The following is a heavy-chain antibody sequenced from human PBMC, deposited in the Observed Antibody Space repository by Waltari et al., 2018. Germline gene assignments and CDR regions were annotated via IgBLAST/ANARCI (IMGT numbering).Heavy chain of an antibody. J-gene: IGHJ4*02. V-gene: IGHV4-39*01. CDR3: ARLRGGFWSGYYFFDY. D-gene: IGHD3-3*01. Sequence: QLQLQESGPGLVKPSETLSLTCTVSGGSISSSSYYWGWIRQPPGKGLEWIGSLYYSGSTTYTPALTSRVTISVDTSKNQFSLKLSSVTAADTAVYYCARLRGGFWSGYYFFDYWGQGTLVTVSS. CDR2: LYYSGST. CDR1: GGSISSSSYY.